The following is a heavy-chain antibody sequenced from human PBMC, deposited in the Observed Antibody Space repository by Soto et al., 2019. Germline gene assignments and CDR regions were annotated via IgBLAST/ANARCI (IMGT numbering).Heavy chain of an antibody. CDR1: GFTFSSYW. Sequence: GGSLRLSCAASGFTFSSYWMHWVRQAPGKGLVWVSRINPDGSATNYADSVKGRFTISRDDAKNSLYLQMNSLRAEDTAVYYCARPPGIDCGADCYNWYFDLWGRGTLVTVSS. D-gene: IGHD2-21*02. J-gene: IGHJ2*01. CDR2: INPDGSAT. CDR3: ARPPGIDCGADCYNWYFDL. V-gene: IGHV3-74*01.